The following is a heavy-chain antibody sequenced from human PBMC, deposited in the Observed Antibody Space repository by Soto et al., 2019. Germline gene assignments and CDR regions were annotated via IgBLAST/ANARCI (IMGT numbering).Heavy chain of an antibody. V-gene: IGHV3-53*01. J-gene: IGHJ6*02. CDR3: AIFREPGRSTVFGVVVRGRYAMDV. CDR1: GFSVRTNY. CDR2: IYTAGHT. Sequence: PAGSLRLSCVASGFSVRTNYMTWVRQAPGKGLEWVSVIYTAGHTNYANSVKGRFTVSRDTSQNTVYLQMNSLRPDDTAVYYCAIFREPGRSTVFGVVVRGRYAMDVWGQGTPVTVSS. D-gene: IGHD3-3*01.